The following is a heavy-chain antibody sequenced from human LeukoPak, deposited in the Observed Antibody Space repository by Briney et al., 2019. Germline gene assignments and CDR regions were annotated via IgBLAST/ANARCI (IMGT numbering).Heavy chain of an antibody. D-gene: IGHD3-10*01. V-gene: IGHV4-59*01. CDR3: GSMVRGVITHYFDY. J-gene: IGHJ4*02. CDR1: GGSISTYY. CDR2: IYYSGPT. Sequence: PSETLSLTCTVSGGSISTYYWSWIRQPPGKGLEWIGYIYYSGPTNYSPSLKSRVTISLDTSKNQFSLKLTSVTAADTAVYYCGSMVRGVITHYFDYWGQGTLVTVSS.